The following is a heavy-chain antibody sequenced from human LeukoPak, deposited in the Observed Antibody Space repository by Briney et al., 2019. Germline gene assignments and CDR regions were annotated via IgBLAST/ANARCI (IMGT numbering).Heavy chain of an antibody. D-gene: IGHD3-9*01. CDR3: ARGEYFDWLYRSQYYFDY. CDR1: GGSFSGYY. J-gene: IGHJ4*02. V-gene: IGHV4-34*01. Sequence: SETLSHTCAVYGGSFSGYYWSWIRQPPGKGLEWIGDINHSGSTNYNPSLKSRVTISVDTSENQFSLKLSSVTAAGTAVYYCARGEYFDWLYRSQYYFDYWGQGTLVTVSS. CDR2: INHSGST.